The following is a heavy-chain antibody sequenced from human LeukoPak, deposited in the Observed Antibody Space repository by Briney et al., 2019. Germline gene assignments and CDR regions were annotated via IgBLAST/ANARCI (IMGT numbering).Heavy chain of an antibody. V-gene: IGHV4-39*07. CDR3: ARDSVDDSSGYFDY. Sequence: SETLSLTCTVSGGSISSSSYYWGWIRQPPGKGLEWIGSIYYSGSTYYNPSLKSRVTISVDTSKNQSSLKPSSVTAADTAVYYCARDSVDDSSGYFDYWGQGTLVTVSS. D-gene: IGHD3-22*01. J-gene: IGHJ4*02. CDR1: GGSISSSSYY. CDR2: IYYSGST.